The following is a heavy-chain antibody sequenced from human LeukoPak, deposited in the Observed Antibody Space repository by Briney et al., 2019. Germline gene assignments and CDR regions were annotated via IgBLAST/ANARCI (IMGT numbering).Heavy chain of an antibody. V-gene: IGHV4-39*07. J-gene: IGHJ5*02. Sequence: SETLSLTCTVSGGSISSSSYYWGWIRQPPGKGLEWIGEINHSGSTNYNPSLKSRVTISVDTSKNQFSLKLSSVTAADTAVYYCARELDCSGGSCYSGIDPWGQGTLVTVSS. D-gene: IGHD2-15*01. CDR3: ARELDCSGGSCYSGIDP. CDR2: INHSGST. CDR1: GGSISSSSYY.